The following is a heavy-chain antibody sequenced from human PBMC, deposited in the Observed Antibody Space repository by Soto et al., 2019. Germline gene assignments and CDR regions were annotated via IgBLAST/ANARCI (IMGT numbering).Heavy chain of an antibody. CDR2: ISGSGDST. CDR3: AKHIGILTGTSDY. D-gene: IGHD4-17*01. Sequence: EVQLLESGGGLVQPGGSLRLSCAASGFTFSSYGMSWVRQAPGKGLEWVSVISGSGDSTYYADSVKDRFTISRDNSKNTLYLQMNSLRAEDTAVYYCAKHIGILTGTSDYWGQGTLVTVSS. CDR1: GFTFSSYG. J-gene: IGHJ4*02. V-gene: IGHV3-23*01.